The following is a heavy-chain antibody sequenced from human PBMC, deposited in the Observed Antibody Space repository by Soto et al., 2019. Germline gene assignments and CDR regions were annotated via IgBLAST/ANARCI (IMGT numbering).Heavy chain of an antibody. CDR1: GGSISSYY. D-gene: IGHD3-10*01. CDR3: ARVWGGAFDI. J-gene: IGHJ3*02. Sequence: QVQLQESGPGLVKPSETLSLTCTVSGGSISSYYWSWIRQPPGKGLEWIGYIYYSGSTNYNPSLKSRVTIPVETSKNQFSLKRSSVTAADTAVYYCARVWGGAFDIWGQGTMVTVSS. V-gene: IGHV4-59*01. CDR2: IYYSGST.